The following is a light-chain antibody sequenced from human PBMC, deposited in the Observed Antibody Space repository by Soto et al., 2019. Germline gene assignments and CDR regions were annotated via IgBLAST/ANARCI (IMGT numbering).Light chain of an antibody. J-gene: IGKJ1*01. CDR1: QGIINY. Sequence: DIQMTQSPSSLSASVGDSVTITCRASQGIINYLAWFQQKPGKVPKLLIYTASTLRSGISSRFSGSGSGTYFTLTINNLQPEDVATYYCQKYNSAPRTFGQGTKVEIK. CDR3: QKYNSAPRT. V-gene: IGKV1-27*01. CDR2: TAS.